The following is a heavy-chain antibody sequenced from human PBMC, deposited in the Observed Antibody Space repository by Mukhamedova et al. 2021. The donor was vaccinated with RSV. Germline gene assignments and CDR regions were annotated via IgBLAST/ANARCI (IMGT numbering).Heavy chain of an antibody. Sequence: GLEWVAVISYDGSNKYYADSVKGRFTISRDNSKNTLYLQMNSLRAEDTAVYYCARVEGGVLAYCGGDCYSGDYWGQGTLVTVSS. J-gene: IGHJ4*02. D-gene: IGHD2-21*02. CDR2: ISYDGSNK. V-gene: IGHV3-30*04. CDR3: ARVEGGVLAYCGGDCYSGDY.